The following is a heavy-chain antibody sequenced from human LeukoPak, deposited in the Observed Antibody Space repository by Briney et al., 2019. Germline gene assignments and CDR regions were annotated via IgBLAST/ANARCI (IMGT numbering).Heavy chain of an antibody. CDR3: ARQTGAGLFILP. CDR1: GGSISSISYY. CDR2: IYYSGNT. D-gene: IGHD3-3*01. Sequence: SETLSLTCTVSGGSISSISYYWGWIRRPPGKGLEWVGSIYYSGNTYYNPSLKSRVTISVDTSKNQFSLILTSVTAADTAVYYCARQTGAGLFILPGGQGTLVTVSS. J-gene: IGHJ4*02. V-gene: IGHV4-39*01.